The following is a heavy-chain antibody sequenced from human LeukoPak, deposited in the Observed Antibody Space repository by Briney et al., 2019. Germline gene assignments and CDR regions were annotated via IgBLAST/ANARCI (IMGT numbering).Heavy chain of an antibody. Sequence: SETLSFTCAVYGGSFSGYYWSWIRQPPGKGLEWIGEINHSGSTNYNPSLKSRVTISVDTSKNQFSLKLSSVTAADTAVYYCARGGYRMFPFGELFYYYYYYYMDVWGKGTTVTISS. CDR2: INHSGST. CDR3: ARGGYRMFPFGELFYYYYYYYMDV. V-gene: IGHV4-34*01. J-gene: IGHJ6*03. D-gene: IGHD3-10*01. CDR1: GGSFSGYY.